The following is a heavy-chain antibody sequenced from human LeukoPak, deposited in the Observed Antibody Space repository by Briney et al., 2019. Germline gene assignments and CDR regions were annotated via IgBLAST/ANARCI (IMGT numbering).Heavy chain of an antibody. Sequence: GGSLRLSCAASGFTFSTYAMNWVRQAPGEGLEWVSGISSSGDSTYHADSVKGRFTISRDNSKNTLFLQMSSLRAEDTAVYYCAKRDGLVLADYWGQGTLVTVSS. J-gene: IGHJ4*02. D-gene: IGHD3-3*01. CDR1: GFTFSTYA. V-gene: IGHV3-23*01. CDR2: ISSSGDST. CDR3: AKRDGLVLADY.